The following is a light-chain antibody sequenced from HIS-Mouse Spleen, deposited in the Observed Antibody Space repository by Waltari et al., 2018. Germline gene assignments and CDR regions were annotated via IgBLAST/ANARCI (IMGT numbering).Light chain of an antibody. V-gene: IGKV2-28*01. J-gene: IGKJ2*01. Sequence: DIVMTQSPLSLPVTPGEPASISCRSSQSLLHSNGYNYLDWYLQKPGQSPQLLIYLGSNRASGVPDRFSGSGSGTEFTLKSSRVEAEDVGVYYCMQALQTPMYTFGQGTKLEIK. CDR1: QSLLHSNGYNY. CDR3: MQALQTPMYT. CDR2: LGS.